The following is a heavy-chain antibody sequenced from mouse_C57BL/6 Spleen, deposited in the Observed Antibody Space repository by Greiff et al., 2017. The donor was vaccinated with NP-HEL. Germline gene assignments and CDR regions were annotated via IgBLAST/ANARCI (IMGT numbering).Heavy chain of an antibody. Sequence: EVQLVESGGGLVKPGGSLKLSCAASGFTFSDYGMHWVRQAPEKGLEWVAYISSGSSTLYYADTVKGRFTISRDNAKNTLFLQMTSLRSEDTAMYYCARPPLYDYDGDWYFDVWGTGTTVTVSS. CDR1: GFTFSDYG. CDR2: ISSGSSTL. CDR3: ARPPLYDYDGDWYFDV. V-gene: IGHV5-17*01. J-gene: IGHJ1*03. D-gene: IGHD2-4*01.